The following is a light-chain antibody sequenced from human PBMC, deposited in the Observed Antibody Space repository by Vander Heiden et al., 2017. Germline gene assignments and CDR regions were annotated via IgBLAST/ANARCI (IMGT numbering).Light chain of an antibody. CDR3: RQALQTPLT. V-gene: IGKV2-28*01. CDR1: QSLLHSNGYNY. CDR2: LGS. J-gene: IGKJ4*01. Sequence: DIAMTHSPLSLPVTPGEPASISCRSSQSLLHSNGYNYLDWYLQKPGQSPQLLIYLGSNRASGVPDRFSGSGSGTDFTLKISRVEAEDVGVYYCRQALQTPLTFGGGTKVEIK.